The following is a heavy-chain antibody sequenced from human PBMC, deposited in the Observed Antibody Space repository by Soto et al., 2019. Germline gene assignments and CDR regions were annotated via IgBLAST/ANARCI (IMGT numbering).Heavy chain of an antibody. J-gene: IGHJ4*02. CDR3: ARASSSSSAADY. CDR1: GGSISSYY. V-gene: IGHV4-59*06. D-gene: IGHD6-6*01. Sequence: PSETLSLTCTVSGGSISSYYCGWIRHHPGKGLEWIGYIYDSESAYYNPSLKSRVTISMDTSENHFAMRLTSVTAADSAVYYCARASSSSSAADYWGQGLQVTVSS. CDR2: IYDSESA.